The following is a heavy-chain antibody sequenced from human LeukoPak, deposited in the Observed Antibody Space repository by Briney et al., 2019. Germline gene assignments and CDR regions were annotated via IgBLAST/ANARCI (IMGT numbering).Heavy chain of an antibody. CDR3: AKGLGRVGATSFDY. V-gene: IGHV3-23*01. D-gene: IGHD1-26*01. CDR2: ISGSGGST. CDR1: GFTFSSYT. Sequence: PGGSLRLSCAASGFTFSSYTINWVRQAPGKGLEWVSAISGSGGSTYYADSVKGRFTISRDNSKNTLYLQMNSLRAEDTAVYYCAKGLGRVGATSFDYWGQGTLVTVSS. J-gene: IGHJ4*02.